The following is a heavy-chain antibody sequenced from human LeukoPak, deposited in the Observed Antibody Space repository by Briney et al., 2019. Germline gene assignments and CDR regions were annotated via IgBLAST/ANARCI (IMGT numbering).Heavy chain of an antibody. D-gene: IGHD3-3*01. CDR2: IYYSGST. J-gene: IGHJ6*03. V-gene: IGHV4-59*01. CDR1: GGSISSYY. Sequence: PSETLSLTCTVSGGSISSYYWSWIRQPPGKGLEWIGYIYYSGSTNYNPSPKSRVTISVDTSKNQFSLKLSSVTAADTAVYYCARARGGNDFWSGSPMDVWGKGATVTVSS. CDR3: ARARGGNDFWSGSPMDV.